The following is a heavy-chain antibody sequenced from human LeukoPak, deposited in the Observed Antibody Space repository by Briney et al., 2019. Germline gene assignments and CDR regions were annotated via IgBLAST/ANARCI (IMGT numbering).Heavy chain of an antibody. Sequence: GGSLRLSCGASGFTFSSYAMSWVRQAPGKGLEWVSRVNGVGTDKIYADSVKGRFTISRDNAKNTLYLQMNSLRVEDTAMYYCTRGWDHYDFDSWGQGVLVTVSS. CDR1: GFTFSSYA. CDR3: TRGWDHYDFDS. J-gene: IGHJ5*01. D-gene: IGHD3-3*01. V-gene: IGHV3-74*01. CDR2: VNGVGTDK.